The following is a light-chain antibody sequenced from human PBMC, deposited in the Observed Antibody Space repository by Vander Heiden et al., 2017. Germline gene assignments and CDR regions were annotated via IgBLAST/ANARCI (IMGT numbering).Light chain of an antibody. J-gene: IGKJ4*01. CDR2: DAS. CDR1: QGISSY. Sequence: DVKMIQSPSSLSASVGDRVTITCQASQGISSYLNWYQQKPGKAPKLLIYDASSLERGVPSRFSGSGSGTDFTFTISSLQPEDIATYYCQQCYNLPLTFGGGTKVEIK. CDR3: QQCYNLPLT. V-gene: IGKV1-33*01.